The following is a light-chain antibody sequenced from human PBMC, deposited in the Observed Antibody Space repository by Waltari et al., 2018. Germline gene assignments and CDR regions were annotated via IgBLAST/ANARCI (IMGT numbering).Light chain of an antibody. J-gene: IGKJ1*01. CDR1: HVVLFSSNNRNN. CDR2: WAS. Sequence: DMLMTQSPASLPGLLGGRPTITCNSSHVVLFSSNNRNNLPWYQQKPGQPPKLLINWASSRESGVPDRFSGSGSGTDFTLTISSLQAEDVAVYYCQQHYSTWTFGQGTKVEIK. V-gene: IGKV4-1*01. CDR3: QQHYSTWT.